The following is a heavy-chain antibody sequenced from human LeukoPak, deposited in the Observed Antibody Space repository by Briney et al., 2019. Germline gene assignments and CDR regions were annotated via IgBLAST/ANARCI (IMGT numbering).Heavy chain of an antibody. V-gene: IGHV4-59*08. CDR2: IYYSGST. CDR1: GGSISNCY. CDR3: ARLSGSTHPPFDY. D-gene: IGHD1-26*01. Sequence: SETLSLTCTVSGGSISNCYWTWIRQPPGKGLEWIGYIYYSGSTYYNPSLKSRVTISVDTSKNQFSLMLTTLTPADSAVYYCARLSGSTHPPFDYWGQGTLVTVSS. J-gene: IGHJ4*02.